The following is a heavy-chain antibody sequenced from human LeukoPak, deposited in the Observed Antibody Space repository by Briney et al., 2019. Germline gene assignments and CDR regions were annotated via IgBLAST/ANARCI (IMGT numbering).Heavy chain of an antibody. J-gene: IGHJ4*02. CDR2: ISGSADIT. D-gene: IGHD3-10*01. CDR1: GFTFSNYA. CDR3: EKRKYYESGPFEF. Sequence: GGSLRLSCAASGFTFSNYAMSWVRQAPRAGLERVSIISGSADITYYADSVKGRCTISRDNSKNTLFLQMNSLRAEDTAIYYCEKRKYYESGPFEFWGQGTLVTVSS. V-gene: IGHV3-23*01.